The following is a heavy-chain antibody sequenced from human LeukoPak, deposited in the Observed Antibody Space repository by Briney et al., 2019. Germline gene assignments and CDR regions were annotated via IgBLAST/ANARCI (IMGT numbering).Heavy chain of an antibody. CDR1: GFPYDVQT. Sequence: GGSLRLSCVASGFPYDVQTMSWVHQAPGKGLEWVASMREDGREIHYVDSVKGRFTISRDNAKNSLYLQMNSLRAEDTALYYCAKGPDLKSHDILTGYGDAFDIWGQGTMVTVSS. CDR3: AKGPDLKSHDILTGYGDAFDI. V-gene: IGHV3-7*03. CDR2: MREDGREI. J-gene: IGHJ3*02. D-gene: IGHD3-9*01.